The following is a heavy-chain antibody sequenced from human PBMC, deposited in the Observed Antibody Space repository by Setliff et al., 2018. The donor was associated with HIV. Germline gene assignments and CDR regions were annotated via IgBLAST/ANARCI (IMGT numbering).Heavy chain of an antibody. CDR3: ARQQTALFVDY. CDR2: IYYSGST. J-gene: IGHJ4*02. CDR1: GGSISSYY. V-gene: IGHV4-39*01. Sequence: SETLSLTCTVSGGSISSYYWSWIRQPPGKGLEWIGSIYYSGSTHYNPSLKSRVTMSVDTSKNQFSLKLTSVTAADMALYYCARQQTALFVDYWGQGTLVTVSS. D-gene: IGHD2-21*02.